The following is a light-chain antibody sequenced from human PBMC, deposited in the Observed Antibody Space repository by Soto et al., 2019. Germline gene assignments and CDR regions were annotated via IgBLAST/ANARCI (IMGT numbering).Light chain of an antibody. Sequence: DIVMTQSPATLSVAPGERVTFSCRASQGVSRKLAWYQHKPGQAPRLLISGASTGATGIPARFSGSGSGTEFTLTISSLQSEDCAIYYCQQRSNWPRGTFGQGTKLEIK. CDR2: GAS. J-gene: IGKJ2*01. CDR3: QQRSNWPRGT. V-gene: IGKV3-15*01. CDR1: QGVSRK.